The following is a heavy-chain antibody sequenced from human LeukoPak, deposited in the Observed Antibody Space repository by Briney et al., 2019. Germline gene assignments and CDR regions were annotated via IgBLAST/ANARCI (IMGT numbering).Heavy chain of an antibody. V-gene: IGHV4-34*01. CDR1: GGSFSGYY. CDR2: VNHNGTP. J-gene: IGHJ5*02. Sequence: SETLSLTCAVYGGSFSGYYWTWIRQPPGKGLEWIGEVNHNGTPNYKASLRSRVTISVDTSKSQFSLKLKYVTAADTAVYYCTRGPMRGWFDPWGQGTLVTVSS. CDR3: TRGPMRGWFDP.